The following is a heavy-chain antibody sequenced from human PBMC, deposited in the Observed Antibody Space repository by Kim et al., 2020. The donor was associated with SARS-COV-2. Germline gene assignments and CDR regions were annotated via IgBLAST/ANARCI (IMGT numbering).Heavy chain of an antibody. J-gene: IGHJ4*02. V-gene: IGHV4-39*01. CDR3: ARPNPELGYFY. Sequence: SETLSLTCTVSGGSISSSSYYWGWIRQPPGKGLEWIGSIYYSGSTYYNPSLKSRVTISVDTSKNQFSLKLSSVTAADTAVYYCARPNPELGYFYWGQGTLVTVSS. D-gene: IGHD6-13*01. CDR1: GGSISSSSYY. CDR2: IYYSGST.